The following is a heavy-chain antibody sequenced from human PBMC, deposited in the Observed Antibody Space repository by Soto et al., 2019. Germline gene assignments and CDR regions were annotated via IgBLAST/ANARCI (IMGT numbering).Heavy chain of an antibody. D-gene: IGHD1-26*01. J-gene: IGHJ4*02. CDR3: ARERRWEPLLY. Sequence: QVQLVQSGPEVKKPGASVRVSCKASGYTFANYGITWVRQTSGQGLEWLGWISGYNINTLYAQKFEGRVTLTTDKSTSTVYMELRSLKSDDTAIYFCARERRWEPLLYWGQGTLVTVSS. CDR2: ISGYNINT. CDR1: GYTFANYG. V-gene: IGHV1-18*01.